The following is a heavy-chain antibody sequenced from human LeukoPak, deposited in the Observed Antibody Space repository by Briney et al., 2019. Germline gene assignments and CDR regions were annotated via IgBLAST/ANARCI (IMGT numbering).Heavy chain of an antibody. V-gene: IGHV1-69*04. CDR1: GGTFSSYA. D-gene: IGHD3-22*01. J-gene: IGHJ5*02. CDR3: AREGGSSGYYYWDWFDP. CDR2: IIPILGIA. Sequence: GASVKVSCKASGGTFSSYAISWVRQAPGQGLEWMGRIIPILGIANYAQKFQGRVTITADKSTSTAYMELSSLRSEDTAVYYCAREGGSSGYYYWDWFDPWGQGTLVTVSS.